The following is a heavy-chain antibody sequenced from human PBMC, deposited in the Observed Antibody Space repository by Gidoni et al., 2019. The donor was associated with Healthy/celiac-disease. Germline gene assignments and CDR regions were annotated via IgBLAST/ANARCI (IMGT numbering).Heavy chain of an antibody. V-gene: IGHV3-23*01. Sequence: EVQLLESGGGLVQPGGSLRLSCAASGFTFSSYAMSWVRQAPGKGLEWVSDISGSGGSTYYADSVKGRFTISRDNSKNTLYLQMNSLRAEDTAVYYCAKDWRKGITIFPYGMDVWGQGTTVTVSS. D-gene: IGHD3-3*01. CDR1: GFTFSSYA. CDR3: AKDWRKGITIFPYGMDV. J-gene: IGHJ6*02. CDR2: ISGSGGST.